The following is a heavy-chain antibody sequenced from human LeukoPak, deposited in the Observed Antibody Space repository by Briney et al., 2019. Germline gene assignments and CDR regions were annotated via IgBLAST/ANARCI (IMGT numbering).Heavy chain of an antibody. Sequence: GASVKVSCKASGYSFTSSDINWVRQATGQGLEWVGWMSPNSGNTDYAQRFQGRVTMTTNTSTSTAYMELHSLSSDDTAVYYCVRGPLKARRKAYCGVDCYFVVFDYWGRGTLVTVSS. CDR2: MSPNSGNT. V-gene: IGHV1-8*01. CDR1: GYSFTSSD. D-gene: IGHD2-21*02. J-gene: IGHJ4*02. CDR3: VRGPLKARRKAYCGVDCYFVVFDY.